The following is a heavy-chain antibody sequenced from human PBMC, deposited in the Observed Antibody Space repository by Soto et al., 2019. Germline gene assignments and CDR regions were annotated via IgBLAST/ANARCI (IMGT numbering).Heavy chain of an antibody. V-gene: IGHV1-69*13. CDR3: ARAALEPGWFDY. CDR1: GGTFSSYA. D-gene: IGHD6-19*01. J-gene: IGHJ4*02. CDR2: IIPIFGTA. Sequence: ASVKVSCKASGGTFSSYAISWVRQAPGQGLEWMGGIIPIFGTANYAQKFQGRVTITADESTSTAYMELSSLRSEDTAVYYCARAALEPGWFDYWGQGTLVTVSS.